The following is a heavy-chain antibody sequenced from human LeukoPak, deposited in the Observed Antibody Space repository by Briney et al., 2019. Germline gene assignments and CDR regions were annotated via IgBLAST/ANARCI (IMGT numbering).Heavy chain of an antibody. J-gene: IGHJ4*02. CDR2: IRYDGSNK. D-gene: IGHD3-10*01. CDR1: GFIFSSYG. V-gene: IGHV3-30*02. CDR3: AKDQGVVFGYLDY. Sequence: GGSLRLSCAASGFIFSSYGMHWVRQAPGKGLEWVAFIRYDGSNKYYADSVKGRFTISRDNSKNTLYLQMNSLRDEDTAVYYCAKDQGVVFGYLDYWGQGTLVAVSS.